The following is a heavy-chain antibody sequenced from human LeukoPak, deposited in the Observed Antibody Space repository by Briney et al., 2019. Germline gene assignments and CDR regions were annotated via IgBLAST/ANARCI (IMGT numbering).Heavy chain of an antibody. CDR2: ISYDGSNK. D-gene: IGHD3-22*01. V-gene: IGHV3-30-3*01. J-gene: IGHJ4*02. CDR3: ARVYYYDSSGYYYDNGNTFDY. CDR1: GFTFSSYA. Sequence: GGSLRLSCTASGFTFSSYAMHWVRQAPGKGLEWVAVISYDGSNKYYADSVKGRFTISRDNSKNTLYLQMNSLRAEDTAVYYCARVYYYDSSGYYYDNGNTFDYWGQGTLVTVSS.